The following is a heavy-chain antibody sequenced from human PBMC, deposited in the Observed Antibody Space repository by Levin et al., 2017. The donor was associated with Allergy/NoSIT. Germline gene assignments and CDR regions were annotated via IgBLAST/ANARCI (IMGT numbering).Heavy chain of an antibody. V-gene: IGHV4-59*01. D-gene: IGHD3-16*01. J-gene: IGHJ4*02. CDR3: ARSVHRWGGIDY. Sequence: TPSETLSLTCTVSGGSISSYYWSWIRQPPGKGLEWIGYIYYSGSTNYNPSLKSRVTISVDTSKNQFSLKLSSVTAADTAVYYCARSVHRWGGIDYWGQGTLVTVSS. CDR2: IYYSGST. CDR1: GGSISSYY.